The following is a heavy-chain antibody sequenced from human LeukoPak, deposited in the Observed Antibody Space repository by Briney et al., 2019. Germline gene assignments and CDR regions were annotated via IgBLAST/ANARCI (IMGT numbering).Heavy chain of an antibody. Sequence: KPSETLSLTCTVSGGSISSYYWSWIRQPAGKGLEWIGRIYTSGSTYYNPSLKSRVTMSVDTSKNQFSLKLSSVTAADTAVYYCARDPIVGATLGLFDPWGQGTLVTVSS. V-gene: IGHV4-4*07. J-gene: IGHJ5*02. CDR2: IYTSGST. CDR3: ARDPIVGATLGLFDP. CDR1: GGSISSYY. D-gene: IGHD1-26*01.